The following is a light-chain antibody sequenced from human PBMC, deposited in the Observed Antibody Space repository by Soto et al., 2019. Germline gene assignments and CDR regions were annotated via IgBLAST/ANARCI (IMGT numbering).Light chain of an antibody. V-gene: IGKV1-5*03. J-gene: IGKJ4*01. CDR1: QTTRSS. CDR3: QQYNSYPIT. CDR2: KAS. Sequence: DIQMTQSPSPLSGSVGDRVTTTCQSSQTTRSSLAWFHHRPGTAPKLLMYKASTLESGVPSRFSGSRSGTECTLTISSLQPDDVTTYYCQQYNSYPITLGGGTKVDIK.